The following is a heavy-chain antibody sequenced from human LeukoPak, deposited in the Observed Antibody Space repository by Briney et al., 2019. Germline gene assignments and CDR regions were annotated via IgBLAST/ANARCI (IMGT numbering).Heavy chain of an antibody. CDR1: GFTFDDYA. CDR2: ISWNSGNI. CDR3: VRDLGGRSGH. J-gene: IGHJ4*02. Sequence: GGSLRLSCAASGFTFDDYAIHWVRQAPGKGLEWVSGISWNSGNIGYADSVKGRFTISRDNAKNSLYLQMNSLRAEDTAVYYCVRDLGGRSGHWGQGTLVTVSS. D-gene: IGHD1-26*01. V-gene: IGHV3-9*01.